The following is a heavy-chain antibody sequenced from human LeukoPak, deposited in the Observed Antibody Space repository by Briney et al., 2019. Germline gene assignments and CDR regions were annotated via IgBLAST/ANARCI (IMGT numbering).Heavy chain of an antibody. D-gene: IGHD6-19*01. CDR1: GGTFSSYA. Sequence: EASVKVSCKASGGTFSSYAISWVRQAPGQGLEWMGGIIPIFGTANYAQKFQGRVTITADESTSTAYMELSSLRSEDTAVYYCARDVGSGWYPRGYYFDYWGQGTLVTVSS. CDR2: IIPIFGTA. CDR3: ARDVGSGWYPRGYYFDY. J-gene: IGHJ4*02. V-gene: IGHV1-69*01.